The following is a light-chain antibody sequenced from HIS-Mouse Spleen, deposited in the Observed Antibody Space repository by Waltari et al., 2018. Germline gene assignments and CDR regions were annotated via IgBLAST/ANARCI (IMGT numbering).Light chain of an antibody. CDR3: SSYTSRSTLEV. CDR2: DVS. CDR1: SSDVGGYNY. Sequence: QSALTQPASVSGSPGQSITISCTVTSSDVGGYNYVSWYQQHPGKAPKLMVYDVSNRPSGVSNRFSGSKSGNTASLTISGLQAEDEADYYCSSYTSRSTLEVFGGGTKLTVL. V-gene: IGLV2-14*03. J-gene: IGLJ3*02.